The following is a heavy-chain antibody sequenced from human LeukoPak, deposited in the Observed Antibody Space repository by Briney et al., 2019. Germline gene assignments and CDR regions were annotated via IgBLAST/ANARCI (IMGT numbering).Heavy chain of an antibody. CDR1: GYTFTNYG. Sequence: ASVKVSCKASGYTFTNYGISWVRQAPGQGLEWMGWINTHTGNTNYAQKLQGRVTMTTDTSTSTAYMELRSLRSDDTAVYYCARDGTSEYYDILTGYYPLDYWGQGTLVTVSS. V-gene: IGHV1-18*01. CDR3: ARDGTSEYYDILTGYYPLDY. CDR2: INTHTGNT. J-gene: IGHJ4*02. D-gene: IGHD3-9*01.